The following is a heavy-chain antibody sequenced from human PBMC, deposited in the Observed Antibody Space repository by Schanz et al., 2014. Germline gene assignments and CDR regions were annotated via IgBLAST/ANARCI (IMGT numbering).Heavy chain of an antibody. Sequence: VQLLESGGGLVQPGGSLKLSCAASGLIFSNYVMSWVRQPPGRGLEWVGVISYDGSKKSYADSVKGRFTISRDNAENTLFLQLNSLRADDTAVYYCARNRGSGGQNWYFDLWGRGTLVTVSS. CDR3: ARNRGSGGQNWYFDL. CDR2: ISYDGSKK. D-gene: IGHD1-26*01. V-gene: IGHV3-33*08. CDR1: GLIFSNYV. J-gene: IGHJ2*01.